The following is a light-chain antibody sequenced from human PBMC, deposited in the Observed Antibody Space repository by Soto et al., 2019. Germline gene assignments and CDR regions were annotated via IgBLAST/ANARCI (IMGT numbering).Light chain of an antibody. CDR1: QSVASSY. J-gene: IGKJ1*01. V-gene: IGKV3-20*01. CDR2: GAS. Sequence: VVLTQYPGTLSFSPRDSDTLSCRASQSVASSYLAWYQQKPGQAPRLLIYGASSRATGIPDRFSGSGSGTDFTLTISRLEPEDFAVYYCHQYGSSSWTFGQGTK. CDR3: HQYGSSSWT.